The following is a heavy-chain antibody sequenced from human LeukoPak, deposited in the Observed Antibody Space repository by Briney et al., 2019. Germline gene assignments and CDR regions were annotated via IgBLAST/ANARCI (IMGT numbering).Heavy chain of an antibody. J-gene: IGHJ1*01. CDR1: GFTFSSSA. Sequence: GGSLRLSCAASGFTFSSSAMSWVRQAPGKGLEWDSTISGSGRGSSTYYADSLKGRLTISRDDSKNTLYLQMNSLRAEDTAVYFCATAGPTRSTYWSQGTLATVHS. D-gene: IGHD6-19*01. CDR3: ATAGPTRSTY. V-gene: IGHV3-23*01. CDR2: ISGSGRGSST.